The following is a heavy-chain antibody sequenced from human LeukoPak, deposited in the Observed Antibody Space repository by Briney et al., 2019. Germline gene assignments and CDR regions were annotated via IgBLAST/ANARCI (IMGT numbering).Heavy chain of an antibody. D-gene: IGHD1-26*01. CDR3: ASSVGSTDY. J-gene: IGHJ4*02. V-gene: IGHV4-34*01. CDR1: GGSFSGYY. CDR2: INHSGST. Sequence: SETLSLTRAVYGGSFSGYYWSWIRQPPGKGLEWIGEINHSGSTNYNPSLKSRVTISVDTSKNQFSLKLSSVTAADTAVYYCASSVGSTDYWGQGTLVTVSS.